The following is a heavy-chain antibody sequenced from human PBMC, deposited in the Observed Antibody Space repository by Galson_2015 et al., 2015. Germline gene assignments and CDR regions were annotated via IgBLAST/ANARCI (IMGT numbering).Heavy chain of an antibody. CDR2: INHSGRT. V-gene: IGHV4-34*01. D-gene: IGHD5/OR15-5a*01. J-gene: IGHJ4*02. Sequence: SETLSLTCAVYGASFSGYYWSWIRQPPGKGLEWIGEINHSGRTNYNPSLKSRVTISVDTSKTQFSLRLNSVTAADTAVYYCARISVSPSFIDFWGQGTLVTVSS. CDR3: ARISVSPSFIDF. CDR1: GASFSGYY.